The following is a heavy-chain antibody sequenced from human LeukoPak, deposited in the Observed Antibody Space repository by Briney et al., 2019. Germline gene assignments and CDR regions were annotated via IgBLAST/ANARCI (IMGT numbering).Heavy chain of an antibody. J-gene: IGHJ5*02. V-gene: IGHV3-30*02. CDR1: GFTFSSYG. D-gene: IGHD1-7*01. CDR3: AKDSQNWNSRGAEVDP. CDR2: IRYDGSNK. Sequence: GGSLRLSCAASGFTFSSYGMHWVRQAPGKGLEWVAFIRYDGSNKYYADSVKGRFTISRDNSKNTLYLQMNSLRAEDTAVYYCAKDSQNWNSRGAEVDPWGQGTLVTVSS.